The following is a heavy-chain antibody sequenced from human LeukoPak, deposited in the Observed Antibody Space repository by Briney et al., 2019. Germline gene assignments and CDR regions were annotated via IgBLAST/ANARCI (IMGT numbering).Heavy chain of an antibody. CDR2: INPSGGST. Sequence: ASVKVSCKASGYTFTGYYMHWVRQAPGQGLEWMGIINPSGGSTSYAQKFQGRVTMTRDTSTSTVYMELSSLRSEDTAVYYCALAAALYYFDYWGQGTLVTVSS. CDR1: GYTFTGYY. V-gene: IGHV1-46*01. CDR3: ALAAALYYFDY. J-gene: IGHJ4*02. D-gene: IGHD6-13*01.